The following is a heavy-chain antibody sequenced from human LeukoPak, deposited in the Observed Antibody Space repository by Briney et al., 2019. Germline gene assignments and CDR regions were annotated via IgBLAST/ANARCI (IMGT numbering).Heavy chain of an antibody. CDR1: GFTVSSNY. D-gene: IGHD3-3*01. CDR3: ARILRWSDYYDYGMDV. Sequence: GGSLRLSCAASGFTVSSNYMSWVRQAPGKGLEWVSVIYSGGSTYYADSVKGRFTISRDNSKNTLYLQMNSLRAEDTAVYYCARILRWSDYYDYGMDVWGQGTTVTVSS. CDR2: IYSGGST. J-gene: IGHJ6*02. V-gene: IGHV3-53*01.